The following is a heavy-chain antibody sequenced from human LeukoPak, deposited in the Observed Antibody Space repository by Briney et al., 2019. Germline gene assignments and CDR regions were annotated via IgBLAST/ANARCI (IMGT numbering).Heavy chain of an antibody. V-gene: IGHV4-59*08. CDR3: ARPAYCSSTSCYVDNWFDP. D-gene: IGHD2-2*01. CDR2: IYYSGST. J-gene: IGHJ5*02. Sequence: KPSETLSLTCTVSGGSISSYYWSWIRQPPGKGLEWIGYIYYSGSTNYNPSLKSRVTISVDTSKNQFSLKLSSVTAADTAVYYCARPAYCSSTSCYVDNWFDPWGQGTLVTVSS. CDR1: GGSISSYY.